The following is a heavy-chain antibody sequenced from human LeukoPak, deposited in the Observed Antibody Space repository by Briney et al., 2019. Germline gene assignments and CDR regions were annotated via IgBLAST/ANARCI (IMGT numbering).Heavy chain of an antibody. D-gene: IGHD3-22*01. J-gene: IGHJ3*02. CDR3: ARGLRHYFDSSGYDTFDI. V-gene: IGHV4-34*01. CDR2: INHSGST. CDR1: GESFSGYY. Sequence: PSETLSLTCAVYGESFSGYYWSWIRQPPGKGLEWIGEINHSGSTNYNPSLKSRVTISVDTSKNQFSLKLSSVTAADTATYYCARGLRHYFDSSGYDTFDIWGQGTMVTVSS.